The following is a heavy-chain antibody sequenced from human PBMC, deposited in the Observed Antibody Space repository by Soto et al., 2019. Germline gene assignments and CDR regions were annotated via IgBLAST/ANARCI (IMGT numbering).Heavy chain of an antibody. J-gene: IGHJ6*02. V-gene: IGHV4-39*01. D-gene: IGHD1-7*01. CDR2: IYYSGST. CDR1: GVSISSSTYY. CDR3: ARHPPGDWNYSSIYYGMDV. Sequence: PSETLSLTCTVSGVSISSSTYYWGWIPQPPGKGLEWIGSIYYSGSTYYNPSLKSRVTISVDTSKNQFSLKLSSVTAADTAVYYCARHPPGDWNYSSIYYGMDVWGQGTTVTVSS.